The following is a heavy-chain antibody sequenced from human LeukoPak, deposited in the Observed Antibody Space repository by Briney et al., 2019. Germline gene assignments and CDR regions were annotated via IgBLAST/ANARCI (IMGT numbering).Heavy chain of an antibody. CDR3: ARDRDYYGSGSYYNPSAYGMDV. V-gene: IGHV1-2*02. CDR1: GYTFTGYY. J-gene: IGHJ6*02. Sequence: GASVKVSCKASGYTFTGYYMHWVRQAPGQGLEWMGWINPNSGGTNYAQKFQGRVTMTRDTSISTAYMELSRRRSDDTAVYYCARDRDYYGSGSYYNPSAYGMDVWGQGTTVTVSS. CDR2: INPNSGGT. D-gene: IGHD3-10*01.